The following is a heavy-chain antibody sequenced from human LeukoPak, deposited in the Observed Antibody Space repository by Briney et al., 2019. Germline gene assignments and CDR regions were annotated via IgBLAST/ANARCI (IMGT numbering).Heavy chain of an antibody. CDR2: INPSGGST. CDR3: ARDLSRWGWFGDSIDY. Sequence: ASVKVSCKASGYTFTSYYMHWVRQASGQGLEWMGIINPSGGSTSYAQKFQGRVTMTRDTSTSTVYMELSSLRSEDTAVYYCARDLSRWGWFGDSIDYWGQGTLVTVSS. D-gene: IGHD3-10*01. CDR1: GYTFTSYY. J-gene: IGHJ4*02. V-gene: IGHV1-46*01.